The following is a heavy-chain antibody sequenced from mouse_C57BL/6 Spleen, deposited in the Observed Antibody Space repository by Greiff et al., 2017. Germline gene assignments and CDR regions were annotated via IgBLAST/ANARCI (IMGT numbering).Heavy chain of an antibody. D-gene: IGHD1-1*01. V-gene: IGHV6-6*01. CDR2: IRNKANNHAT. J-gene: IGHJ2*01. CDR3: ARLYYYGSSPYYFDY. CDR1: GFTFSDYY. Sequence: EVMLVESEGGLVQPGSSMKLSCTASGFTFSDYYMAWVRQVPEKGLEWVAEIRNKANNHATYYAESVKGRFTISRDDSKSSVYLQMNSLRAEDTGIYYCARLYYYGSSPYYFDYWGQGTTLTVSS.